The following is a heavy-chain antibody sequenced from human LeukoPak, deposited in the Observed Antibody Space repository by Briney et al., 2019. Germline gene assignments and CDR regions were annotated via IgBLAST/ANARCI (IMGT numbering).Heavy chain of an antibody. CDR2: INPNSGGT. Sequence: GASVKVSCKASGYTFTGYYMHWVRQAPGQGLEWMGWINPNSGGTNYAQKFQGRVTMTRDTSISTAYMELSRLRSDDTAVYYCACTIFGVADAFDXWGQGTMVTVXS. CDR3: ACTIFGVADAFDX. D-gene: IGHD3-3*01. V-gene: IGHV1-2*02. CDR1: GYTFTGYY. J-gene: IGHJ3*02.